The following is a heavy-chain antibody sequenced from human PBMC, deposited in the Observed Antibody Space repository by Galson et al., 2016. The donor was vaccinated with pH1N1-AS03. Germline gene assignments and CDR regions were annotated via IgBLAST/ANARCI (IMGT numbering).Heavy chain of an antibody. Sequence: QSGAEVKKPGESLEISCQTSGYTFRTYWIGWVRQMPGKVLEWMGNIYPCHGDVGYSPSFKVQVSISFDVPLSTTYHPWGSLKASDTATYFCARRGDLRGNSCYELEPWGQGTVIIVSS. CDR3: ARRGDLRGNSCYELEP. D-gene: IGHD2-2*01. V-gene: IGHV5-51*04. J-gene: IGHJ5*02. CDR1: GYTFRTYW. CDR2: IYPCHGDV.